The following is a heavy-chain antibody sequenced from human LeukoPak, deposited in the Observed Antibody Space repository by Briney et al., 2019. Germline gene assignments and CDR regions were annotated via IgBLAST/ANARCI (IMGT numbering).Heavy chain of an antibody. J-gene: IGHJ4*02. Sequence: SETLSLTCTVSGGSISSYYWSWIRQPPGKGLEWIGHIYYSGSTNYNPSLKSRVTISVDTSKNQFSLKLSSVTAADTAVYYCARINFWSGYFDLDYWGQGTLVTVSS. CDR2: IYYSGST. CDR1: GGSISSYY. V-gene: IGHV4-59*01. CDR3: ARINFWSGYFDLDY. D-gene: IGHD3-3*01.